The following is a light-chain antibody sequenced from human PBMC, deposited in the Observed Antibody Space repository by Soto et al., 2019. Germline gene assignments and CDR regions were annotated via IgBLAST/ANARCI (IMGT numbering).Light chain of an antibody. CDR1: QGIGNY. CDR2: AAS. Sequence: DIQMTQSPSSLSASVGDRVTITCRASQGIGNYLAWYQQKSGQAPKLLIHAASSLQSGVPSRFSGSASGTDFTLTISSLQPEDFATYYCQQSYSTPYTFGQGTKLEIK. J-gene: IGKJ2*01. CDR3: QQSYSTPYT. V-gene: IGKV1-39*01.